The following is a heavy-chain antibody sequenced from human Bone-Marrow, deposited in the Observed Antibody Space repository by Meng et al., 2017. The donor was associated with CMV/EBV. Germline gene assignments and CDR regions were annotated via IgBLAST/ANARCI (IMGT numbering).Heavy chain of an antibody. D-gene: IGHD5-12*01. CDR2: ISAYNGNT. Sequence: ASVKVSCKASGYTFTSYGISWVRQAPGQGLEWMGWISAYNGNTNYAQKLQGRVTMTTDTSTSTAYMELRSLRSDDTAVYYCARGLGYSGYDWEGSWFDPWGQGTLVTVSS. CDR3: ARGLGYSGYDWEGSWFDP. CDR1: GYTFTSYG. J-gene: IGHJ5*02. V-gene: IGHV1-18*01.